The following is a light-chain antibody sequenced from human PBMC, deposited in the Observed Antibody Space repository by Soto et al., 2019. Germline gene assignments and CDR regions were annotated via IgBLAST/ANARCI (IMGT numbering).Light chain of an antibody. Sequence: QSVLTQPPSASGSPGQSVTISCTGTSSDVGGYNYVSWYKQHPGKAPELIIYEVSKRPSGVPDRFSGSKSGNTASLTVSGLQAEDEADYSCNSYAGGNNFVVFVTGTKVTVL. CDR1: SSDVGGYNY. J-gene: IGLJ1*01. CDR3: NSYAGGNNFVV. CDR2: EVS. V-gene: IGLV2-8*01.